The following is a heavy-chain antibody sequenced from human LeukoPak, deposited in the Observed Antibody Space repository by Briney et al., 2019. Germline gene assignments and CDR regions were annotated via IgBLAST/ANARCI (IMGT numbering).Heavy chain of an antibody. D-gene: IGHD2-2*02. V-gene: IGHV3-66*01. CDR2: IYSGGST. J-gene: IGHJ4*02. Sequence: GGSLRLSCAASGFTVSSNYMSWVRQPPGKGLEWVSVIYSGGSTYYADSVKGRFTISRDNSKNTLYLQMNSLRAEDTAVYYCAKDCCSSTSCYSFDYWGQGTLVTVSS. CDR1: GFTVSSNY. CDR3: AKDCCSSTSCYSFDY.